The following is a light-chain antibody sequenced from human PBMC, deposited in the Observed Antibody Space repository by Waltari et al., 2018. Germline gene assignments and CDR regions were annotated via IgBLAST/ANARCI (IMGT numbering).Light chain of an antibody. CDR3: QQYDRYPET. CDR1: QSVSTN. CDR2: EAS. V-gene: IGKV3-15*01. Sequence: EIVLTPSPATLSASAGERATLSCRASQSVSTNLAWYQQKPGQAPRLLIYEASTRSTSIPARFSGSGSGTEFTLTIAGLRPDDIGTYYCQQYDRYPETFGQGT. J-gene: IGKJ2*01.